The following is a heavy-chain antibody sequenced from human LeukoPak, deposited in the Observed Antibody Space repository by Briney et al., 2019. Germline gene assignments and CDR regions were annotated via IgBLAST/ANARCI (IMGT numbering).Heavy chain of an antibody. CDR2: IFYSGST. D-gene: IGHD1-1*01. J-gene: IGHJ3*02. V-gene: IGHV4-59*01. CDR3: AVTTGTSSVDSFDI. Sequence: SETLSLTCTVSGGSISSYYWSWIRQPPGKGLEWIGYIFYSGSTNYNPSLKSRVTISVDTSKNQFSLQLSSVTSADKAVYYCAVTTGTSSVDSFDIRGQGTMVTVSS. CDR1: GGSISSYY.